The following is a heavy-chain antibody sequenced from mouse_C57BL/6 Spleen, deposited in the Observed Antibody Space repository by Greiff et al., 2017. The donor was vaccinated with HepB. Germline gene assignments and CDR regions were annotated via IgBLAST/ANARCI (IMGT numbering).Heavy chain of an antibody. CDR2: INPNNGGT. V-gene: IGHV1-26*01. CDR3: ALTGTDYAMDY. J-gene: IGHJ4*01. CDR1: GHTFTDYY. D-gene: IGHD4-1*01. Sequence: VQLQQSGPELVKPGASVKISCKASGHTFTDYYMNWVKQSHGKSLEWIGDINPNNGGTSYNQKFKGKATLTVDKSSSTAYMELRSLTSEDSAVYYCALTGTDYAMDYWGQGTSVTVSS.